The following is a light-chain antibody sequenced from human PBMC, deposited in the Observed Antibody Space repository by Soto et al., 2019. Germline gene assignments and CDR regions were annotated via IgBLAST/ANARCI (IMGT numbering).Light chain of an antibody. V-gene: IGKV3-20*01. CDR3: QQYGTLIT. CDR2: GTS. CDR1: QSVVNSY. Sequence: IVLTQSPGTLSLSPGERATLSCRASQSVVNSYLAWYQHKPGQAPRLLIYGTSTRATDIPDRFSGSGSGTDFTLTISRLEPEDFAVYFCQQYGTLITFGQGTRLEIK. J-gene: IGKJ5*01.